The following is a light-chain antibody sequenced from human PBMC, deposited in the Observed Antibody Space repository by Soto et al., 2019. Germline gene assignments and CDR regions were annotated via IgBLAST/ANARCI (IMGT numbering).Light chain of an antibody. CDR2: GAS. J-gene: IGKJ2*01. CDR3: QQYNNWPYT. CDR1: QSVSSN. V-gene: IGKV3-15*01. Sequence: EIVMTRSPATLSVSPGERATLSCRASQSVSSNLAWYQQKPGQAPRLLIYGASTRATGLPARFSGSGSGTEFTLTISSLQSEDFAVYYCQQYNNWPYTFGQGTKLEIK.